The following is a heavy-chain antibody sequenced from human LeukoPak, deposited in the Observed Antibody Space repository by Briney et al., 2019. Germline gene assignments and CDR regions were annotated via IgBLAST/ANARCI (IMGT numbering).Heavy chain of an antibody. D-gene: IGHD3-3*01. CDR1: GGSISSGDYY. V-gene: IGHV4-30-4*01. J-gene: IGHJ1*01. Sequence: SETLSLTCTVSGGSISSGDYYWSWIRQPPGKGLEWIGYIYYSGSTYYNPSLKSRVTISVDTSKNQFSLKLSSVTAADTAVYYCAAGPGYDFWSGYFPEYFQYWGQGTLVTVSS. CDR3: AAGPGYDFWSGYFPEYFQY. CDR2: IYYSGST.